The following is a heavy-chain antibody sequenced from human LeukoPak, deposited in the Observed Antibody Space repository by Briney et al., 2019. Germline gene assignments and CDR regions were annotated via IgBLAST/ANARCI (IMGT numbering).Heavy chain of an antibody. CDR3: ARDGRGPYCSSTSCRANDY. CDR2: ISSSSSYI. CDR1: GFTFSSYS. Sequence: GGSLRLSCAASGFTFSSYSMNWVRHAPGKGLEWVSSISSSSSYIYYADSVTGRFTISRDNAKNSLYLQMNSLRAEDTAVYYCARDGRGPYCSSTSCRANDYWGQGTLVTVSS. J-gene: IGHJ4*02. V-gene: IGHV3-21*01. D-gene: IGHD2-2*01.